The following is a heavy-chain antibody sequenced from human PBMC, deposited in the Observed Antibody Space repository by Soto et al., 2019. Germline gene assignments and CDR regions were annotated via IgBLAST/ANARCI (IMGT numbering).Heavy chain of an antibody. CDR1: GGSISSGDYY. V-gene: IGHV4-30-4*01. CDR2: IYYRGST. D-gene: IGHD6-13*01. J-gene: IGHJ6*02. CDR3: AREPYSSRWHYHGMDV. Sequence: QVQLQESGPGLVKPSQTLSLTCTVSGGSISSGDYYWNWIRQPPGKGLEWVGHIYYRGSTYYNPSRKTRVTISVDMSKHQFSLKLSSVTAADTAVYYCAREPYSSRWHYHGMDVWGQGTTVTVSS.